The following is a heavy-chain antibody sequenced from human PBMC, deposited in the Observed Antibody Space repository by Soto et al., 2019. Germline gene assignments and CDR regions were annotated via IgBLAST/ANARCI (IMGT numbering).Heavy chain of an antibody. D-gene: IGHD3-3*01. CDR2: IWYDGSNK. CDR1: GFTFSSYG. V-gene: IGHV3-33*01. J-gene: IGHJ6*02. Sequence: SGGSLRLSCAASGFTFSSYGMHWVRQAPGKGLEWVAVIWYDGSNKYYADSVKGRFTISRDNSKNTLYLQMNSLRAEDTAVYYCARGAYYDFWSGYYEAQDYYYGMDVWGQGTTVTVSS. CDR3: ARGAYYDFWSGYYEAQDYYYGMDV.